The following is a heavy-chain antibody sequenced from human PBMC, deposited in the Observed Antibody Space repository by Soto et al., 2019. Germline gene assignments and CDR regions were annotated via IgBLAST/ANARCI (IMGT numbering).Heavy chain of an antibody. Sequence: VWSLRLCCAASGFTVIAYSMTWVRQARGKGLEWVSVLYIGGTATSYADSVKGRFTVSRDTSKNTLSLQLDSLRAEDTAVYYCARGVPVGAIGRFYFDSWGQGTLVTVSS. CDR1: GFTVIAYS. CDR3: ARGVPVGAIGRFYFDS. D-gene: IGHD1-26*01. V-gene: IGHV3-53*01. CDR2: LYIGGTAT. J-gene: IGHJ4*02.